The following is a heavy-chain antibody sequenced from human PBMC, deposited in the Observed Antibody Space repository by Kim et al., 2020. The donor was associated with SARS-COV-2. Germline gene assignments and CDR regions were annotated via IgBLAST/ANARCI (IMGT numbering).Heavy chain of an antibody. CDR2: ISWNSGSI. Sequence: GGSLRLSCAASGFTFDDYAMHWVRQAPGKGLEWVSGISWNSGSIGYADSVKCRFTISRDNAKNSLYLQMNSLRAEDTALYYCAKDLSEELVYWFDPWGQGTLVTVSS. D-gene: IGHD6-13*01. J-gene: IGHJ5*02. CDR1: GFTFDDYA. V-gene: IGHV3-9*01. CDR3: AKDLSEELVYWFDP.